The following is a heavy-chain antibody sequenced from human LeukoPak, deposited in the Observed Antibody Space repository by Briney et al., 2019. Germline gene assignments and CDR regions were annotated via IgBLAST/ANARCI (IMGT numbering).Heavy chain of an antibody. CDR3: ARDPGDFWSGYSFDC. V-gene: IGHV3-30*04. CDR2: ISYDGSNK. J-gene: IGHJ4*02. Sequence: GRSLRLSCAASGFTFSSYAMHWVRQAPGKGLEWVAVISYDGSNKYYADSVKGRFTISRDNSKNTLYLQMNSLRAEDTAVYYCARDPGDFWSGYSFDCWSQGTLVTVSS. CDR1: GFTFSSYA. D-gene: IGHD3-3*01.